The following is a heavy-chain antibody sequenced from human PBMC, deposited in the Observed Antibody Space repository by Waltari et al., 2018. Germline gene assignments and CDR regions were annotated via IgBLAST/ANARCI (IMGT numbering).Heavy chain of an antibody. CDR3: AKVLGIRPNGMDV. CDR2: ISGSGGST. D-gene: IGHD2-15*01. J-gene: IGHJ6*02. V-gene: IGHV3-23*01. Sequence: EVQLLESGGGLVQPGGSLRLSCAASGFTFSSYAMSWVRQAPGKGLEWVSAISGSGGSTYYADDVKGRFTIARDNSKNTLYLQMNSLRAEDTAVYYCAKVLGIRPNGMDVWGQGTTVTVSS. CDR1: GFTFSSYA.